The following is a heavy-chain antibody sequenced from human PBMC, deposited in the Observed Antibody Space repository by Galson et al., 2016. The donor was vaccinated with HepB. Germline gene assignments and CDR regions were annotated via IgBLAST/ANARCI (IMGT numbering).Heavy chain of an antibody. D-gene: IGHD1-1*01. V-gene: IGHV3-64D*06. J-gene: IGHJ4*02. CDR3: VRGTTGTPGFGS. CDR2: GDTK. CDR1: GFTFSTYV. Sequence: SLRLSCAASGFTFSTYVIHWVRQAPGKGPEYVGDTKYYAESVKGRFTISRDNSKNTLYLQMSSLRTEDTAVDYCVRGTTGTPGFGSWGQGTPVTVSS.